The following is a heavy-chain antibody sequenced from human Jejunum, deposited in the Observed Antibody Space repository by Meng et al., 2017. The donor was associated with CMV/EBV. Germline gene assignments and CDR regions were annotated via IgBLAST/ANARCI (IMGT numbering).Heavy chain of an antibody. V-gene: IGHV4-39*07. Sequence: QLQDSGPRLVNPPEPLSLPCTVPVTSISSGNHFWGWIRQAPGKGLEWIGTIHYSETTHYNPSLKSRVTVSVDTSKNQISLKVKSVTAADTAMYYCAADISTAWFYYWGQGTLVTVSS. CDR1: VTSISSGNHF. D-gene: IGHD2-2*01. CDR2: IHYSETT. CDR3: AADISTAWFYY. J-gene: IGHJ4*02.